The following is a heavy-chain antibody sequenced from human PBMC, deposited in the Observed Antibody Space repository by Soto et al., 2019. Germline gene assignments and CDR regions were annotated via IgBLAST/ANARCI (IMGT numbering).Heavy chain of an antibody. Sequence: KTSDTLSLTYTVSTDSSSFTNSYWGWIRQPPGKGLQWIGSSSYNGGTFYNPSLKGRVVISFDTSKKQSSLQVTSVTAADTAVYFCARHRIEVVWRGFDFWGQGSPVTVSS. D-gene: IGHD3-10*01. CDR3: ARHRIEVVWRGFDF. CDR2: SSYNGGT. CDR1: TDSSSFTNSY. J-gene: IGHJ4*02. V-gene: IGHV4-39*01.